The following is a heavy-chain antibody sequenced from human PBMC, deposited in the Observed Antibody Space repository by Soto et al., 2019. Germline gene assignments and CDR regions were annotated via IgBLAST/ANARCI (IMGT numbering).Heavy chain of an antibody. V-gene: IGHV3-53*02. J-gene: IGHJ6*02. CDR1: GFTVSSNY. CDR2: IYSGGST. D-gene: IGHD3-10*01. CDR3: ARDGKGASYGSGPWGGMDV. Sequence: VQLVETGGGLIQPGGSLRLSCAASGFTVSSNYMSWVRQAPGKGLEWVSVIYSGGSTYYADSVKGRFTISRDNSKNTLYLQMNSLRAEDTAVYYCARDGKGASYGSGPWGGMDVWGQGTTVTVSS.